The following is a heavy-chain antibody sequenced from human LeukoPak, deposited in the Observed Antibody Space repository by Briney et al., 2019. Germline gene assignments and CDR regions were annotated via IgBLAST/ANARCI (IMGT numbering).Heavy chain of an antibody. CDR1: GSSISSGYY. CDR3: ARMPTMETLHV. D-gene: IGHD3-10*01. J-gene: IGHJ3*01. Sequence: SETLSLTCAVSGSSISSGYYWGWIRQPPGKGLEWIGSIYHSGSTYYNPSLKSRVTISVDTSKNQFSLKLTSVTAADTAVYYCARMPTMETLHVWGQGTMVTVSS. CDR2: IYHSGST. V-gene: IGHV4-38-2*01.